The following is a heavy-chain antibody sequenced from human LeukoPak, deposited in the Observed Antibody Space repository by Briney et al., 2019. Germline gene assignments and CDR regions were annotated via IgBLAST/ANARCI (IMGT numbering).Heavy chain of an antibody. D-gene: IGHD1-26*01. CDR1: GFTFRDAG. V-gene: IGHV3-15*01. CDR3: TTRGGSFSIFDY. Sequence: GGSLRLSCAASGFTFRDAGMSWVRQAPGKGLEWVGRIRSETDGGTTDYAAPVKGRFTISRDDSKNTLYLQMNSLKTEDTAVYYCTTRGGSFSIFDYWGQGTLVTVSS. J-gene: IGHJ4*02. CDR2: IRSETDGGTT.